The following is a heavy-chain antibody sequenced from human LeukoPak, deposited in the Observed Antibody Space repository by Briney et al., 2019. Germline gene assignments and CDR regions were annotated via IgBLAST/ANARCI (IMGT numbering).Heavy chain of an antibody. CDR1: GYTFTAYY. D-gene: IGHD1-1*01. V-gene: IGHV1-2*06. J-gene: IGHJ2*01. Sequence: ASVRVSCKASGYTFTAYYIQWVRQAPGHGLEWMGRINPNSGVTNYAPKFQGRVTMTRDTSISTAFLELSGLRSDDTAIYYCARTEANDRADGNFDLWGRGTVVVVSS. CDR3: ARTEANDRADGNFDL. CDR2: INPNSGVT.